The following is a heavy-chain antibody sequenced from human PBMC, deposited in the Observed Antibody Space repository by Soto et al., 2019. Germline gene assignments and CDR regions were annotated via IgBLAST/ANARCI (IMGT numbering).Heavy chain of an antibody. Sequence: QVQLVESGGGVVQPGRSLRLSCAASGFTFSSYGMHWVRQASGKGLEWVAVIWYDGSNKYYADSVKGRFTISRDNSKNTLYLQMNSLRAEDTAVYYCARGGLDCSSTSCWGNWFDPWGQGTLVTVSS. J-gene: IGHJ5*02. V-gene: IGHV3-33*01. D-gene: IGHD2-2*01. CDR2: IWYDGSNK. CDR3: ARGGLDCSSTSCWGNWFDP. CDR1: GFTFSSYG.